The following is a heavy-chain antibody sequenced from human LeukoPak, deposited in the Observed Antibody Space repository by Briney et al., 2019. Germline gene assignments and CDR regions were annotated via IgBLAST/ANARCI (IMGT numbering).Heavy chain of an antibody. V-gene: IGHV1-69*13. Sequence: ASVKVSCKASGGTFSSYAISWVRQAPGQGLEWMGGIIPIFGTANYAQKFQGRVTITADESTSIAYMELSSLRSEDTAVYYCARDGGIAARRPPTRYYYYYYMDVWGKGTTVTVSS. CDR2: IIPIFGTA. CDR1: GGTFSSYA. D-gene: IGHD6-6*01. CDR3: ARDGGIAARRPPTRYYYYYYMDV. J-gene: IGHJ6*03.